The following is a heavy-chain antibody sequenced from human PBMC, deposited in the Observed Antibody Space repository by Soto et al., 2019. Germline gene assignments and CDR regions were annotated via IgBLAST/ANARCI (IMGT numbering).Heavy chain of an antibody. V-gene: IGHV3-74*01. CDR1: GFTFSSHW. Sequence: EVQLVESGGGLVQPGGSLRLSCVASGFTFSSHWMHWVRQAPGNGLVWVSRISSDGSRTNYAYSVKRRFAVFRDNARNTVYLQTMTMSAAETAVYYCARVYMGAYGLDIWGQGTMVTVSS. CDR2: ISSDGSRT. J-gene: IGHJ3*02. D-gene: IGHD2-21*01. CDR3: ARVYMGAYGLDI.